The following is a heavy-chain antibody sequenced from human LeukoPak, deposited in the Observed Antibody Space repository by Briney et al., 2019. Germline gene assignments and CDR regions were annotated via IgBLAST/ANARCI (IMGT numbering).Heavy chain of an antibody. CDR1: GFTFSSYA. CDR2: ISVSGENT. Sequence: GGSLRLSCAAAGFTFSSYAMTWVRQAPGKGLQWVSTISVSGENTYYADSVKGRFTISRDISKSTLYLQMNSLRDEDTAIYYCAKYGSGSYYNGLFWGQGTLVTVSS. CDR3: AKYGSGSYYNGLF. D-gene: IGHD3-10*01. J-gene: IGHJ4*02. V-gene: IGHV3-23*01.